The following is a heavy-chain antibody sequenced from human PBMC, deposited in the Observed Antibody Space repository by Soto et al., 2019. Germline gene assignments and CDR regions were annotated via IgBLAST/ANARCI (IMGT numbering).Heavy chain of an antibody. Sequence: LSLPCTVSGGSISSSSYYWGWIRQPPGKGLEWIGSIYYSGSTYYNPSLKSRVTISVDTSKNQFSLKLSSVTAADTAVYYCAGLTTVTFWGQGTLVTVSS. CDR1: GGSISSSSYY. J-gene: IGHJ4*02. CDR2: IYYSGST. V-gene: IGHV4-39*01. CDR3: AGLTTVTF. D-gene: IGHD4-4*01.